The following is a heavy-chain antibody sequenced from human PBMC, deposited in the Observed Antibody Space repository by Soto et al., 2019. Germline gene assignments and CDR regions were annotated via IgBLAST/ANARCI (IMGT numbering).Heavy chain of an antibody. CDR1: GYSFTSYW. Sequence: PGESLKISCKGSGYSFTSYWISWVRQMPGKGLEWMGRIDPSDSYTNYSPSFQGHVTISADKSISTAYLQWSSLKASDTAMYYCARPIQATVTTYYYGMDVWGQGTTVTVSS. J-gene: IGHJ6*02. V-gene: IGHV5-10-1*01. CDR3: ARPIQATVTTYYYGMDV. CDR2: IDPSDSYT. D-gene: IGHD4-17*01.